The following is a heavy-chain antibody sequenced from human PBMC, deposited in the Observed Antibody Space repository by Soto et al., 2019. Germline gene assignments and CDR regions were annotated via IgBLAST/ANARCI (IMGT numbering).Heavy chain of an antibody. CDR2: ISGSGGST. J-gene: IGHJ6*03. Sequence: PGGSLRLSCAASGFTFSSYAMNWVRQAPGKGLEWVSAISGSGGSTYYADSVKGRFTISRDNSKNTLYLQMNSLRAEDTAVYYWAKALRVVAGYSYYYYYYMDVWGKGTTVTVSS. CDR1: GFTFSSYA. D-gene: IGHD6-19*01. V-gene: IGHV3-23*01. CDR3: AKALRVVAGYSYYYYYYMDV.